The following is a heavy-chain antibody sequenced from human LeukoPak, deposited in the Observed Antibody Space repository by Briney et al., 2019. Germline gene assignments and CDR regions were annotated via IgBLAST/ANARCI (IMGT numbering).Heavy chain of an antibody. CDR1: GFTFTTYD. CDR3: ARDRGGGHMDV. CDR2: IGTTGDT. V-gene: IGHV3-13*01. D-gene: IGHD2-15*01. J-gene: IGHJ6*03. Sequence: GGSLRLSCAASGFTFTTYDMHWVRQPTGKGLEWVSAIGTTGDTYYPGSVKGRFTISRENAKNSLYLQTNSLRAGDTAVYYCARDRGGGHMDVWGKGTTVTISS.